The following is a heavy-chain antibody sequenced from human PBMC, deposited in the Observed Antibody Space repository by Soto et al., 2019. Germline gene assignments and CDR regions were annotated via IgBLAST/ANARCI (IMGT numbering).Heavy chain of an antibody. V-gene: IGHV4-30-4*01. J-gene: IGHJ6*02. D-gene: IGHD6-6*01. CDR1: GASISNGDYY. Sequence: QVQLQASGPGLVKPSQTLSLTCAVSGASISNGDYYWSWIRQPPGKGLEWLGYIYYTGSIYSNPSITRRITMSVDTSENQFSLKLYSVTAADTAVYYCARVRYSSSLRNYYGMDVWGHGTTVTVSS. CDR2: IYYTGSI. CDR3: ARVRYSSSLRNYYGMDV.